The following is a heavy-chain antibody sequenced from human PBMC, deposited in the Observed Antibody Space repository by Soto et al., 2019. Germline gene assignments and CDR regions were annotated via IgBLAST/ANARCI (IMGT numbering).Heavy chain of an antibody. V-gene: IGHV1-3*04. CDR2: INSGSGKT. Sequence: QVQLLQSGTEVKKPGASMKISCEPSGFPFTSYTYHWVRQAPGLRPEWVAWINSGSGKTEFSQKLQDRATLTRDTSGNAIFLELRSLTSDDAATYYGPRDRYLANSYFHLWGRGTLVFVS. D-gene: IGHD2-21*01. J-gene: IGHJ2*01. CDR1: GFPFTSYT. CDR3: PRDRYLANSYFHL.